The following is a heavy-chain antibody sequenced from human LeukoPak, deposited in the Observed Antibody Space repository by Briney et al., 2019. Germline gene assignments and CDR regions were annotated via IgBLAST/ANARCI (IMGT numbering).Heavy chain of an antibody. Sequence: PGGSLRLSCAASGFTFSSYSMNWVRQAPGKGLEWVSYISSSSSTIYYADSVKGRFTISRDNAKNSLYLQMNSLRAEDTAVYYCARGPPGDAFDIWGQGTMVTVSS. CDR1: GFTFSSYS. J-gene: IGHJ3*02. V-gene: IGHV3-48*04. CDR3: ARGPPGDAFDI. D-gene: IGHD1-1*01. CDR2: ISSSSSTI.